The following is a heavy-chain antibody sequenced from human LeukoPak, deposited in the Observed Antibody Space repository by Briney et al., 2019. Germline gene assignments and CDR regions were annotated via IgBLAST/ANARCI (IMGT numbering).Heavy chain of an antibody. J-gene: IGHJ5*02. CDR3: ARVRSSSWYTHNWFDP. CDR1: GFTFSSYA. Sequence: GGSLRLSCAASGFTFSSYAMSWVRQAPGKGLEWVSAISGSGGSTYYADSVKGRFTISRDNAKNSLYLQMNSLRAEDTAVYYCARVRSSSWYTHNWFDPWGQGTLVTVSS. CDR2: ISGSGGST. D-gene: IGHD6-13*01. V-gene: IGHV3-23*01.